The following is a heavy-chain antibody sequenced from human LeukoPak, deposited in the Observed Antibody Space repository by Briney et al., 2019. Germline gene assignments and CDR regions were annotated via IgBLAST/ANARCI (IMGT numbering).Heavy chain of an antibody. J-gene: IGHJ6*03. Sequence: GGSLRLSCAASGFTFSSYAMSWVRQAPGKGLEWVSAISGSGGSTYYADSVKGRFTISRDNSKNTLYPQMNSLRAEDMAVYYCAKANYDFWSGYYRYYYYYYMDVWGKGTTVTVSS. V-gene: IGHV3-23*01. D-gene: IGHD3-3*01. CDR2: ISGSGGST. CDR3: AKANYDFWSGYYRYYYYYYMDV. CDR1: GFTFSSYA.